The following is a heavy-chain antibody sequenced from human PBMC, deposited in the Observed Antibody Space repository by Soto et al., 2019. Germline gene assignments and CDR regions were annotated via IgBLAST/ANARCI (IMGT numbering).Heavy chain of an antibody. D-gene: IGHD2-21*02. J-gene: IGHJ4*02. V-gene: IGHV3-48*03. CDR3: ARDLEVGYCGGDCPIDY. CDR2: ISSSGSTI. Sequence: PGGSLRLSCAASGFTFSSYEMNWVRQAPGKGLEWVSYISSSGSTIYYAGSVKGRFTISRDNAKNSLYLQMNSLRAEDTAVYYCARDLEVGYCGGDCPIDYWGQGTLVTVSS. CDR1: GFTFSSYE.